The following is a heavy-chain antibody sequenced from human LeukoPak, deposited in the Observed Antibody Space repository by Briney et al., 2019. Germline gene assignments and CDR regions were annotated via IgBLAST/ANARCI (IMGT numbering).Heavy chain of an antibody. V-gene: IGHV3-7*05. Sequence: GGSLRLSCAGSGIPLSSYWMSWVRQAPGKGLEWVANIKQDGSEKYYVDSLKGRFTISRDNAKNSLFLQMNSLRAEDTAVYYCVRDQGAFDMWGQGTMVTVSS. CDR2: IKQDGSEK. CDR3: VRDQGAFDM. CDR1: GIPLSSYW. J-gene: IGHJ3*02.